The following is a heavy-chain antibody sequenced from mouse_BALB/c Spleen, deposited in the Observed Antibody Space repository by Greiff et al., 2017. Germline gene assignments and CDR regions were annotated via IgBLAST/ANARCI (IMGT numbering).Heavy chain of an antibody. CDR2: IDPENGDT. CDR1: GFYIKDYY. V-gene: IGHV14-4*02. D-gene: IGHD2-14*01. Sequence: VQLQQSGAELVRSGASVKLSCTASGFYIKDYYMHWVKQRPEQGLEWIGWIDPENGDTEYAPKFQGKATMTADTSSNTAYLQLSSLTSEDTAVYYCSAYYRYYAMDYWGQGTSVTVSS. CDR3: SAYYRYYAMDY. J-gene: IGHJ4*01.